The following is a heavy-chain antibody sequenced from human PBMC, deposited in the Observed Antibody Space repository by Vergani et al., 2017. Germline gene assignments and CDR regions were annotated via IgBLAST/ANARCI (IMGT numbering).Heavy chain of an antibody. CDR3: GRDLAAADPMGGYYYYYGMDV. CDR1: GGTFSSYA. J-gene: IGHJ6*02. V-gene: IGHV1-69*04. CDR2: IIPILGIA. D-gene: IGHD6-13*01. Sequence: QVQLVQSGAEVKKPGSSVKVSCKASGGTFSSYAISWVRQAPGQGLEWMGRIIPILGIANYAQKFQGRVTITADKSTSTAYMELSSLRSEDTAVYYCGRDLAAADPMGGYYYYYGMDVWGQGTTVTVSS.